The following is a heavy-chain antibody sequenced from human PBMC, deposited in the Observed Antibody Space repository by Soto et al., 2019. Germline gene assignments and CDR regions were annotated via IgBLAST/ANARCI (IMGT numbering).Heavy chain of an antibody. D-gene: IGHD4-17*01. CDR3: ARVPVTTFSDL. Sequence: SETLSLTCTVSGGSVSGGSYCWSWIRQPPGKGLEFIGYVYNSGSTTYNPSLKSRVTISVDTSKNQFSLGLSSVTAADTAVYYCARVPVTTFSDLWGRGTLVTVSS. CDR1: GGSVSGGSYC. CDR2: VYNSGST. V-gene: IGHV4-61*01. J-gene: IGHJ2*01.